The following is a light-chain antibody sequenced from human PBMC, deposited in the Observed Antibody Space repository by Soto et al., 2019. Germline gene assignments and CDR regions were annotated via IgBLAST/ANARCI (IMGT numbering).Light chain of an antibody. CDR1: SSNLGAGYD. V-gene: IGLV1-40*01. J-gene: IGLJ2*01. Sequence: QSVLTQPPSVSAAPGQRVTISCTGSSSNLGAGYDVQWYQHLPGTAPKLLIYANRGRPSGVPDRCSGSKSGTSASLGITGFQDEDEADYYCQSYDSSLSGALFGGGTKLTVL. CDR3: QSYDSSLSGAL. CDR2: ANR.